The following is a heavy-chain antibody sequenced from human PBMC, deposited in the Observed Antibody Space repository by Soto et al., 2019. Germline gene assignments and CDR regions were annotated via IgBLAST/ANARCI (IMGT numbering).Heavy chain of an antibody. CDR3: ARAPQSGRGAARTNWFDP. CDR1: GGSFSGYY. V-gene: IGHV4-34*01. J-gene: IGHJ5*02. CDR2: INHSGST. D-gene: IGHD6-6*01. Sequence: SETLSLTCAVYGGSFSGYYWSWIRQPPGKGLEWIGEINHSGSTNYNPSLKSRVTISVDTSENQYSLKLSSVTAADTAVYYCARAPQSGRGAARTNWFDPWGQGTLVTVSS.